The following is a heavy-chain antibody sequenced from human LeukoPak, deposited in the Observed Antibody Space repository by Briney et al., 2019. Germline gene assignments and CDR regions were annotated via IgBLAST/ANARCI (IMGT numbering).Heavy chain of an antibody. D-gene: IGHD2-21*02. CDR1: GGSISSGGYS. CDR2: IYHSGST. Sequence: PSETLSLTCAVSGGSISSGGYSWSWIRQPPGKGLEWIGYIYHSGSTYYNPSLKSRVTISVDRSKNQFSLKLSSVTAADTAVYYCARASYCGGDCYSLPDYWGQGTLVTVSS. CDR3: ARASYCGGDCYSLPDY. V-gene: IGHV4-30-2*01. J-gene: IGHJ4*02.